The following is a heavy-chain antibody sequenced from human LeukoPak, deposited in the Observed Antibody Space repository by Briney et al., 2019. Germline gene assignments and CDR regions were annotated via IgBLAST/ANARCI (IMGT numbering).Heavy chain of an antibody. V-gene: IGHV3-7*01. CDR2: ISGDGSFT. CDR3: ATQAYSDFVY. J-gene: IGHJ4*02. D-gene: IGHD4-11*01. CDR1: GLTLRNYW. Sequence: GGSLRLSCAASGLTLRNYWMTWVRQSPGKGLERVASISGDGSFTDYVASVRGRFTVSRDNADNSMYLQMNSLTAEGTAVYYCATQAYSDFVYWGRGILVSVSS.